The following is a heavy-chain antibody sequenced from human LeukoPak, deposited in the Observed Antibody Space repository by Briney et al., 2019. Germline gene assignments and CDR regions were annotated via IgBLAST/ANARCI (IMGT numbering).Heavy chain of an antibody. V-gene: IGHV3-30*04. Sequence: QPGGSLRLSCAASGFTFSSYAMHWVRQAPGKGLEWVAVISYDGSNKYYADSVKGRFTISRDNSKNTLYLQRNSLRAEDTAVYYCARSSLGVYFDYWGQGTLVTVSS. CDR2: ISYDGSNK. D-gene: IGHD7-27*01. CDR1: GFTFSSYA. J-gene: IGHJ4*02. CDR3: ARSSLGVYFDY.